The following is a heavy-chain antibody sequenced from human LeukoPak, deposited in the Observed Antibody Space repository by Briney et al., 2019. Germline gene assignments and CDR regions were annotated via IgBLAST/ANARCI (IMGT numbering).Heavy chain of an antibody. CDR3: ARDSHYDSSGYYYPNWFDP. J-gene: IGHJ5*02. V-gene: IGHV3-74*01. CDR1: GFTFSSYW. Sequence: PGGSLRLSCAASGFTFSSYWMHWVRQAPGKGLVWVSRISSDGSSTSYADSVKGRFTISRDNSKNTLYLQMNSLRAEDTAVYYCARDSHYDSSGYYYPNWFDPWGQGTLVTVSS. D-gene: IGHD3-22*01. CDR2: ISSDGSST.